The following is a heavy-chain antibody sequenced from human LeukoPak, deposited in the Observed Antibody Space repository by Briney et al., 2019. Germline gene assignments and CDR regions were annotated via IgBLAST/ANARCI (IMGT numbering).Heavy chain of an antibody. CDR1: GVSFSNYY. CDR2: ITSSRTL. V-gene: IGHV3-69-1*01. D-gene: IGHD3-16*02. J-gene: IGHJ3*02. Sequence: PGGSLRLSCAASGVSFSNYYMNWVRQAPGKGLEWVSYITSSRTLYYADSVKGRFTISRDNVKNSVYLQMNNLRAEDTAVYFCARDRSLDDALDMWGQGTMVIVSS. CDR3: ARDRSLDDALDM.